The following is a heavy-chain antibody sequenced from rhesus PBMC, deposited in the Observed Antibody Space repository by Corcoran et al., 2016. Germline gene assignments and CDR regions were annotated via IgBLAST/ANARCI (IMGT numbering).Heavy chain of an antibody. CDR2: ISGSSGST. Sequence: QVQLQESGPAVVKPSETLSLTCAVSGGSISSSNWWSWIRQSPGKGLEWIGYISGSSGSTYYNPSLKSRVTISTDTSKNQFSLKLSSVTAADTAVYYCARGSYYSGSSDYWGQGVLVTVSS. D-gene: IGHD3-16*01. CDR3: ARGSYYSGSSDY. CDR1: GGSISSSNW. V-gene: IGHV4-65*01. J-gene: IGHJ4*01.